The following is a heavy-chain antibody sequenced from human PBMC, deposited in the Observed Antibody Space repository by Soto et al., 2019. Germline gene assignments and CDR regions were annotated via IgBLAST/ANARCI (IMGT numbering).Heavy chain of an antibody. CDR2: ISSSGSTI. J-gene: IGHJ4*02. V-gene: IGHV3-11*01. D-gene: IGHD2-21*02. CDR3: ARDPGIVVVTASVDY. CDR1: GFTFSDYY. Sequence: GSLRLSCAASGFTFSDYYMSWIRQAPGKGLEWVSYISSSGSTIYYADSVKGRFTISRDNAKNSLYLQMNSLRAEDTAVYYCARDPGIVVVTASVDYWGQGTLVTVSS.